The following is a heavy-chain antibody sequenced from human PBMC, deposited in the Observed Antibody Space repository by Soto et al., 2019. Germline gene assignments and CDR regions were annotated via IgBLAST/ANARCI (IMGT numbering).Heavy chain of an antibody. CDR1: GVTFRTYG. V-gene: IGHV3-30*18. CDR2: ISYDGDYT. J-gene: IGHJ3*01. D-gene: IGHD3-3*01. CDR3: AKSDRGVFGVVMSPALDPLDV. Sequence: QVQLVESGGGVVQPGRSLTHSCVVSGVTFRTYGIHWVRQAPGKGLEWVAVISYDGDYTSYADSVKGRFTISKDNSKNTTYLQLTSLGAEDTALYYCAKSDRGVFGVVMSPALDPLDVWGQGTMVAVSS.